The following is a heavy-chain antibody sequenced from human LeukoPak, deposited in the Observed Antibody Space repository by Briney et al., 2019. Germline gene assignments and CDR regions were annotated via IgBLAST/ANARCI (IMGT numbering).Heavy chain of an antibody. D-gene: IGHD3-3*01. CDR3: AREGYDFWCGFDY. Sequence: PGASVKVSCKASGYTFTSYGISWVRQAPGQGLEWMGWISAYNGNTNYAQKLQGRVTMTTDTSTSTAYTELRSLRSDDTAVYYCAREGYDFWCGFDYWGQGTLVTVSS. J-gene: IGHJ4*02. CDR2: ISAYNGNT. V-gene: IGHV1-18*01. CDR1: GYTFTSYG.